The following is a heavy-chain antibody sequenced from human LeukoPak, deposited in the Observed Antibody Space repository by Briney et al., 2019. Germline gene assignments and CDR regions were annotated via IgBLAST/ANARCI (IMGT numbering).Heavy chain of an antibody. J-gene: IGHJ5*02. CDR3: ARVGKDCSSTSCYGSWFDP. V-gene: IGHV1-2*02. CDR1: GYTFTSYG. D-gene: IGHD2-2*01. CDR2: INPNSGGT. Sequence: ASVKVSCKASGYTFTSYGISWVRQAPGQGLEWMGWINPNSGGTNYAQKFQGRVTMTRDTSISTAYMELSRLRSDDTAVYYCARVGKDCSSTSCYGSWFDPWGQGTLVTVSS.